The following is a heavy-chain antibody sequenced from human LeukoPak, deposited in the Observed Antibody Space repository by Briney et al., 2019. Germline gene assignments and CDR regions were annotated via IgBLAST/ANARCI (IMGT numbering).Heavy chain of an antibody. CDR1: GGSISSGVYY. V-gene: IGHV4-30-4*01. D-gene: IGHD2-15*01. CDR3: ARDPSEGSPDY. J-gene: IGHJ4*02. Sequence: SQTLSLTCSVSGGSISSGVYYWSWVRQPPGKGLEWIGYIYYRGSTYYNPSFKSRVTISVDTSKNQFSLELSSVTAADTAVYYCARDPSEGSPDYWGQGTLVTVSS. CDR2: IYYRGST.